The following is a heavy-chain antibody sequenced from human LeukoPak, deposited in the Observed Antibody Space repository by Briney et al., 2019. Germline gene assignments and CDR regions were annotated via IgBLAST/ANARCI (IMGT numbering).Heavy chain of an antibody. J-gene: IGHJ6*03. V-gene: IGHV3-23*01. CDR2: ISGSAGST. D-gene: IGHD2-15*01. CDR1: GFTFSSYG. CDR3: AKVVYNYYMDV. Sequence: PGGSLRLSCAASGFTFSSYGISWVRQAPGKGLEWVSSISGSAGSTYYADSVKGRFTIPRDNSKNTLYLQMNSLRAEDTAVYYCAKVVYNYYMDVWGNGTTVTVSS.